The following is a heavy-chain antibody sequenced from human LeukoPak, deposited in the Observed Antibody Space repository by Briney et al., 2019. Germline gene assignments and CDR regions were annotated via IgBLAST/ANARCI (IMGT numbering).Heavy chain of an antibody. Sequence: SGTLSLTCAVSGGSILTTNWWSWVRQPPGKGLEWIGEVHLSGASNYNPSLNSRVSMSIDKSQNQLSLHLTSVTGADTAMYYCTRESGAFSPFGFWGQGTLVTVSS. CDR1: GGSILTTNW. CDR3: TRESGAFSPFGF. V-gene: IGHV4-4*02. D-gene: IGHD1-26*01. CDR2: VHLSGAS. J-gene: IGHJ4*02.